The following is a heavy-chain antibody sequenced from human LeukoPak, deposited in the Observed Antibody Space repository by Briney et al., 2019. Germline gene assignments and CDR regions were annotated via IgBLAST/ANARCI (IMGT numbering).Heavy chain of an antibody. V-gene: IGHV4-34*01. CDR1: GGSFSGYY. CDR2: INHSGST. CDR3: ARVGIAALFDY. Sequence: SETLSLTCADYGGSFSGYYWSWIRQPPGKGLEWIGEINHSGSTNYNPSLKSRVSISVDTSKNRFSLKLSSVTAADTAVYYCARVGIAALFDYWGQGTLVTVSS. J-gene: IGHJ4*02. D-gene: IGHD6-6*01.